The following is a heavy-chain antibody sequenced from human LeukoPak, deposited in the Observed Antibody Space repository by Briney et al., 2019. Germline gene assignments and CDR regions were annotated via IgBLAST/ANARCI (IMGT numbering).Heavy chain of an antibody. CDR1: GFTFSDYY. Sequence: GGSARLSCAASGFTFSDYYMSWIRQAPGKGLEWVSYISSSSSYTNYANSVKGRFTISRDNAKNSLYPQMNSLGAEDTAVYYCARMGPDIVSTIPNYYYYGMDVWGQGTTVTVSS. CDR3: ARMGPDIVSTIPNYYYYGMDV. D-gene: IGHD2-15*01. CDR2: ISSSSSYT. V-gene: IGHV3-11*06. J-gene: IGHJ6*02.